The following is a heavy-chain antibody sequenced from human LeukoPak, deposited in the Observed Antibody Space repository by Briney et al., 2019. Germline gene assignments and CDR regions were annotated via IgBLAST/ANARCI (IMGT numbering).Heavy chain of an antibody. CDR1: GGSITTYY. V-gene: IGHV4-59*03. J-gene: IGHJ2*01. Sequence: TSETLSLTCIVSGGSITTYYWSWIRQPPGKGLEWIGYIYHSGSTNYNPSLQSRVTISVDTSKNQFSLQLSSVTAADTAACYCAGSSILNYYFDFWGRGTLVTVSS. CDR3: AGSSILNYYFDF. D-gene: IGHD5-24*01. CDR2: IYHSGST.